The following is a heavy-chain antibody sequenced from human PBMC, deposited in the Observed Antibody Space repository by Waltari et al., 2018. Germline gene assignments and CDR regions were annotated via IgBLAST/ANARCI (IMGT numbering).Heavy chain of an antibody. D-gene: IGHD4-17*01. CDR2: ISSSGPTI. V-gene: IGHV3-48*03. CDR1: GFSPSDYG. CDR3: ARVWGVTTSDF. Sequence: EVQLVASGGGLVQTGGSLRRSRELYGFSPSDYGMNWVRQAPGKGLEWLSFISSSGPTIHYADSVKGRFTVSRDNTKNSLSLQMNSLRAEDTAVYYCARVWGVTTSDFWGQGTLVTVSS. J-gene: IGHJ4*02.